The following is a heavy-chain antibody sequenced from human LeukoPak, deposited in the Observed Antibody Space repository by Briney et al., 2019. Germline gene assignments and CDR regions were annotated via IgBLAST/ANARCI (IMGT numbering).Heavy chain of an antibody. CDR2: IYYGGST. J-gene: IGHJ4*02. D-gene: IGHD3-22*01. CDR3: TREDRPFCPFAY. CDR1: GGPVSTGTYY. Sequence: PSETLSLTCTVSGGPVSTGTYYWSWIRQPPGKGLEWVGYIYYGGSTNYNPSLKSRVTISIDTSKNQFSLKLTSVTAADTAVYYCTREDRPFCPFAYWGQGVLVTVSS. V-gene: IGHV4-61*01.